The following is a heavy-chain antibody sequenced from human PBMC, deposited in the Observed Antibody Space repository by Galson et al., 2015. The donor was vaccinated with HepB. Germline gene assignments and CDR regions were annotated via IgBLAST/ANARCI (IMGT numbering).Heavy chain of an antibody. CDR2: VSGSGADT. V-gene: IGHV3-23*01. CDR3: AKDSTPYY. J-gene: IGHJ4*02. Sequence: SLRLSCAASGFTFSTYAVTWVRQAPGKGLEWVSSVSGSGADTYYADSVKGRFTISRDNSKNTLYLQMNSLRAEDTAVYYCAKDSTPYYWGQGTLVTVSS. CDR1: GFTFSTYA.